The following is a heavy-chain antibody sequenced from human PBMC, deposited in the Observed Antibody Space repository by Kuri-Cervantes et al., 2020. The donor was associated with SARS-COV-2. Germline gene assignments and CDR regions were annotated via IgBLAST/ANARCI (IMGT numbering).Heavy chain of an antibody. CDR2: IYHSGNT. D-gene: IGHD3-9*01. J-gene: IGHJ5*02. V-gene: IGHV4-38-2*01. CDR3: ARGRLYYDILTGYYTASWFDP. CDR1: GYSISSRYY. Sequence: SETLSLTCAVSGYSISSRYYWSWIRQPPGKGLEWIGFIYHSGNTNYNPSLKSRVTISVDTSKNQFSLKLSSVTAADTAVYYCARGRLYYDILTGYYTASWFDPWGQGTLVTVSS.